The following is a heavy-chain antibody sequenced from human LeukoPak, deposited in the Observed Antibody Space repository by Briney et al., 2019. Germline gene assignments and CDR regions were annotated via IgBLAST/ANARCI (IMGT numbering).Heavy chain of an antibody. J-gene: IGHJ4*02. CDR3: ARVIAAAIPY. V-gene: IGHV3-48*04. CDR2: ISSTSSSI. Sequence: GGSLRLSCAASGFTLSSYSMIWVRQAPGKGLEWVSYISSTSSSIHYADSVQGRFTISRDNAKNSLYLQMNSLRAEDTAVYYCARVIAAAIPYWGQGTLVTVSS. D-gene: IGHD6-13*01. CDR1: GFTLSSYS.